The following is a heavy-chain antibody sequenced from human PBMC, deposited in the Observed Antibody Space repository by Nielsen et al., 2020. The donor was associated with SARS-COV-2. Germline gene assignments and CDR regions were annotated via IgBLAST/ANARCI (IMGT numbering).Heavy chain of an antibody. J-gene: IGHJ4*02. V-gene: IGHV3-33*01. CDR1: GFIFSSYG. CDR2: IWYDGSNK. D-gene: IGHD3-3*01. CDR3: ARDNDFWSGYYLDY. Sequence: GESLKISCAASGFIFSSYGMHWVRQAPGKGLEWVAVIWYDGSNKYYADSVKGRFTISRDNSKNTLYLQMNSLRAEDTAVYYCARDNDFWSGYYLDYWGQGTLVTVSS.